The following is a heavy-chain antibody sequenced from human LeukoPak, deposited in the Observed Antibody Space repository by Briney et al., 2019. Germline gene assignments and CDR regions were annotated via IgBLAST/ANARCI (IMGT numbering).Heavy chain of an antibody. V-gene: IGHV3-21*01. CDR3: ARGGIGQQLIWFDP. J-gene: IGHJ5*02. CDR2: ISSSSSYI. CDR1: GFTFSSYS. Sequence: GGSLRLSCAASGFTFSSYSMNWVRQAPGKGREWVSSISSSSSYIYYADSVKGRFTISRDNAKNSLYLQINSLRAEDTAVYYCARGGIGQQLIWFDPWGQGTLVTVSS. D-gene: IGHD6-13*01.